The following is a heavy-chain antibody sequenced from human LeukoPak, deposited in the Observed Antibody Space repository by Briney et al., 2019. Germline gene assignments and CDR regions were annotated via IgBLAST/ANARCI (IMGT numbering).Heavy chain of an antibody. D-gene: IGHD3-10*01. CDR2: INPNSGGT. V-gene: IGHV1-2*02. J-gene: IGHJ4*02. Sequence: ASVKVSCKASGYTFTGYYMDWVRQAPGQGLEWMGWINPNSGGTNYAQKFQGRVTMTRDTSISTAYMELSRLRSDDTAVYYCARGPERYYGSGSYYKGANDYWGQGTLVTVSS. CDR1: GYTFTGYY. CDR3: ARGPERYYGSGSYYKGANDY.